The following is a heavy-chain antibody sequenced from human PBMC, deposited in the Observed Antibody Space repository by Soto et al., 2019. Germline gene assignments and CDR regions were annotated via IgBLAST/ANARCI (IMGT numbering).Heavy chain of an antibody. J-gene: IGHJ1*01. CDR1: GGFISTYY. CDR2: IYYSGST. Sequence: SETLSPTWTVSGGFISTYYWSWIRQPPGKEQEWIGYIYYSGSTNYTPSLKSRVTISVDTSKNQFSLKLSSVTAADTAVYYCAGVPGPRGQGTLVTVSS. V-gene: IGHV4-59*01. CDR3: AGVPGP.